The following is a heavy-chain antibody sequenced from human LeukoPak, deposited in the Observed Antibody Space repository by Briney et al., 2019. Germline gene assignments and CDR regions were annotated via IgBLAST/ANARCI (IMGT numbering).Heavy chain of an antibody. CDR3: AKGGNWNDVAYFDY. V-gene: IGHV3-23*01. CDR2: ISGSGGST. D-gene: IGHD1-1*01. J-gene: IGHJ4*02. Sequence: GGSLRLSCAASGFTFSSYAMSWARQAPGKGLGWVSAISGSGGSTYYADSVKGRFTISRDNSKNTLYLQMNSLRAEDTAVYYCAKGGNWNDVAYFDYWGQGTLVTVSS. CDR1: GFTFSSYA.